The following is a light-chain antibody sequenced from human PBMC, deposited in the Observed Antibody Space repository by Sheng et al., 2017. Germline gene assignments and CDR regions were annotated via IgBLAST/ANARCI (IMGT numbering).Light chain of an antibody. Sequence: AIQMTQSPSSLSAFVGDRVTITCRASQGIRNDVAWYQHKPGKAPRLLIYSASTLHTGVPSRFSGSSSGTYFTLTISSLQPEDVATYYCEQDYYYPLTFGGGTNGGGSN. CDR1: QGIRND. CDR2: SAS. CDR3: EQDYYYPLT. J-gene: IGKJ4*01. V-gene: IGKV1-6*01.